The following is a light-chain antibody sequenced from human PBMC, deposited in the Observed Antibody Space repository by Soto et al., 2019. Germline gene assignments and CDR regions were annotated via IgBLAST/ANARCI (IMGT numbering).Light chain of an antibody. V-gene: IGLV2-8*01. J-gene: IGLJ1*01. CDR3: KSYAGSKTYV. CDR2: EVV. CDR1: KNDIGVYDF. Sequence: QSALTQPPSASGSPGQSVTISCTGTKNDIGVYDFVSWYQHHPGKAPRLIIYEVVQRPSGVPDRFSGSKSGNTASLTVSGLQAADEDDYFCKSYAGSKTYVFGSGTKVT.